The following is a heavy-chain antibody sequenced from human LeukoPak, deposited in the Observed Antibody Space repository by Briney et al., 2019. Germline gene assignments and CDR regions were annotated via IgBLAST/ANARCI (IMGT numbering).Heavy chain of an antibody. V-gene: IGHV3-21*01. Sequence: GGSLRLSCAASGFTFSSYSMNWVRQAPGKGLEWVSSISSSSSYIYYADSVKGRFTISGDNAKNSLYLQMNSLRAEDTAVYYCARDRPAGYCSSTSCREPLELPWFGAFDIWGQGTMVTVSS. CDR2: ISSSSSYI. J-gene: IGHJ3*02. CDR1: GFTFSSYS. D-gene: IGHD2-2*01. CDR3: ARDRPAGYCSSTSCREPLELPWFGAFDI.